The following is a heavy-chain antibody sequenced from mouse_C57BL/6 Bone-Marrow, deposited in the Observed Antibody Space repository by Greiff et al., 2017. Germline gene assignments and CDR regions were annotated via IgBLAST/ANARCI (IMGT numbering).Heavy chain of an antibody. V-gene: IGHV14-2*01. D-gene: IGHD2-1*01. J-gene: IGHJ4*01. Sequence: EVKLMESGAELVKPGASVKLSCTASGFNIKDYYMHWVKQRTEQGLEWIGRIDPEDGETKYAPKFQGKATITADTSSNTAYLQLSSLTSEDTAVYYCAPIYYGNYYAMYYWGQGTSVTGSS. CDR1: GFNIKDYY. CDR2: IDPEDGET. CDR3: APIYYGNYYAMYY.